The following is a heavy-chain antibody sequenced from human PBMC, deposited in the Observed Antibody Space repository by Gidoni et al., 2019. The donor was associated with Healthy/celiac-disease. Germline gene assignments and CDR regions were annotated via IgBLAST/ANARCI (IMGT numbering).Heavy chain of an antibody. V-gene: IGHV1-46*01. CDR1: GYTFTSHY. Sequence: QVQLVQSGAEVKKPGASVKVSCKACGYTFTSHYLHWVRQAPGQGREWRGIISPSGGSTSYAQKSQGRVTITRDTSTSTVCMELSSLRSEDTAVYDCAREGASVDYWGQGTLVTVSS. CDR2: ISPSGGST. CDR3: AREGASVDY. D-gene: IGHD1-26*01. J-gene: IGHJ4*02.